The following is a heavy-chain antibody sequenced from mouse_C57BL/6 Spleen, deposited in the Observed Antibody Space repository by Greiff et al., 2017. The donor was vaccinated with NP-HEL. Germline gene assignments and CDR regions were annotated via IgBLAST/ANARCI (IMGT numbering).Heavy chain of an antibody. CDR2: IYPRSGNT. V-gene: IGHV1-81*01. D-gene: IGHD2-2*01. CDR3: ARRGYDGGYAMDY. Sequence: QVQLQQSGAELARPGASVKLSCKASGYTFTSYGISWVKQRTGQGLEWIGEIYPRSGNTYYNEKFKGKATLTADKSSSTAYMELRSLTSEDSAVYFCARRGYDGGYAMDYWVKEPQSPSPQ. CDR1: GYTFTSYG. J-gene: IGHJ4*01.